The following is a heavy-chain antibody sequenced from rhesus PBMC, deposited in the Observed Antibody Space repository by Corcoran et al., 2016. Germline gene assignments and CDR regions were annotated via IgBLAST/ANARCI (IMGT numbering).Heavy chain of an antibody. D-gene: IGHD6-25*01. CDR3: ATRKGQGDY. V-gene: IGHV3S25*01. J-gene: IGHJ4*01. CDR2: IKTGGDST. Sequence: EVQLVESGGGLVQLGGSLSLFCAASGFTFLTSNMSWVRQAPGKGMEWISGIKTGGDSTYYADSVKGRFTISRDNSKNTLYLQMNSLRAEDTAVYYCATRKGQGDYWGQGVLVTVSS. CDR1: GFTFLTSN.